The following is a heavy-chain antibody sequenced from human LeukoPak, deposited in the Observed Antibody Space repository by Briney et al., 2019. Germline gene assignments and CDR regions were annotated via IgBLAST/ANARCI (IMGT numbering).Heavy chain of an antibody. J-gene: IGHJ4*02. D-gene: IGHD5-12*01. Sequence: PGGSLRLSCAASGFTFRSYGLHWVRQAPGKGLEWVAVISYDGSNKYYADSVKGRFTVSRDNSKNTVYLQMNSLRAEDTAVYYCAKDRGRATVDYWGQGTLVTVSS. CDR1: GFTFRSYG. CDR2: ISYDGSNK. V-gene: IGHV3-30*18. CDR3: AKDRGRATVDY.